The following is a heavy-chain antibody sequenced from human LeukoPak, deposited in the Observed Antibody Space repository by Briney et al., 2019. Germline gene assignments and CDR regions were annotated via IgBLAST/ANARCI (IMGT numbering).Heavy chain of an antibody. V-gene: IGHV4-59*01. J-gene: IGHJ6*02. CDR2: IYYGGNT. CDR3: ARDNDISRGFYYAMDV. D-gene: IGHD3-9*01. CDR1: GDSISTYY. Sequence: SETLSLTRTVSGDSISTYYWSWVRQPPGKGLEWIGYIYYGGNTNYNPSLKSRVTISVDTSKNQFSLKLSSVTAVDTAVYYCARDNDISRGFYYAMDVWGQGTTVIVSS.